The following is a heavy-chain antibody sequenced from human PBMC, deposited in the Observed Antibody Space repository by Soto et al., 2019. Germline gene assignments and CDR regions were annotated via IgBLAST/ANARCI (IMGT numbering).Heavy chain of an antibody. CDR1: GYTFTSYD. CDR3: ARGATGDYYYYMDV. V-gene: IGHV1-8*01. J-gene: IGHJ6*03. CDR2: MNPNSGNT. Sequence: ASVKVSCKASGYTFTSYDINWVRQATGQGLEWMGWMNPNSGNTGYAQKFQGRDNMTRNTSISTTYMEMSSLRSEDTAVYYCARGATGDYYYYMDVWGKGTTVTVSS. D-gene: IGHD3-10*01.